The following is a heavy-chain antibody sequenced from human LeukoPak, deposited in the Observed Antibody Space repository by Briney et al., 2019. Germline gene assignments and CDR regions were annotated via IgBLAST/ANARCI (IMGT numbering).Heavy chain of an antibody. CDR2: IRQDGSEK. V-gene: IGHV3-7*03. CDR1: GFTFSSYW. J-gene: IGHJ4*02. D-gene: IGHD2-2*01. Sequence: GGSLRLSCAASGFTFSSYWMSWVRQAPGKALEWVANIRQDGSEKYYVDSVKGRFTISTDNATNSLYLQMSSLRAEDTAVYYCARAQVPAAMDYWGQGTLATVSS. CDR3: ARAQVPAAMDY.